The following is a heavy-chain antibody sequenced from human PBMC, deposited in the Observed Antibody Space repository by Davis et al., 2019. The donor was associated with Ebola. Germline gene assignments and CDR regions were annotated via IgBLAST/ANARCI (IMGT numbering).Heavy chain of an antibody. CDR3: ARDLSLKDIVATTRFDY. CDR1: GYTFTSYG. CDR2: ISAYNGNT. Sequence: ASVKVSCKASGYTFTSYGISWVRQAPGQGLEWMGWISAYNGNTNYAQKLQGRVTMTTDTSTSTAYMELRSLRSDDTAVYYCARDLSLKDIVATTRFDYWGQGTLVTVSS. V-gene: IGHV1-18*01. D-gene: IGHD5-12*01. J-gene: IGHJ4*02.